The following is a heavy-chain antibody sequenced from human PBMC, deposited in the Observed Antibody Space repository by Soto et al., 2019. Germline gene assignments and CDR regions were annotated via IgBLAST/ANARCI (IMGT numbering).Heavy chain of an antibody. CDR1: GGSITSSSYY. D-gene: IGHD1-26*01. CDR3: ETQEVGGSYVYTFDP. Sequence: PSEILSLTCTVSGGSITSSSYYWGWIRQPPGKGLEWIGSIYYSGSTYYNPSLKSRVTISVDTSKNQFSLKLSSVTAADTAVYYCETQEVGGSYVYTFDPWGQGTLVTVSS. J-gene: IGHJ5*02. CDR2: IYYSGST. V-gene: IGHV4-39*01.